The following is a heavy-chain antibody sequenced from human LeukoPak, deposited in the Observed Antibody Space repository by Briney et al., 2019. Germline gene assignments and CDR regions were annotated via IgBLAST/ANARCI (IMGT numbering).Heavy chain of an antibody. D-gene: IGHD6-19*01. CDR3: ARGLAVAGTILDY. CDR2: INHSEST. CDR1: GGSFSGYY. J-gene: IGHJ4*02. Sequence: SETLSLTCAVYGGSFSGYYWSWIRQPPGKGLEWIGEINHSESTKYNPPLKSRVTISVDTSKNQFSLKLSSVTAADTAVYYCARGLAVAGTILDYWGQGTLVTVSS. V-gene: IGHV4-34*01.